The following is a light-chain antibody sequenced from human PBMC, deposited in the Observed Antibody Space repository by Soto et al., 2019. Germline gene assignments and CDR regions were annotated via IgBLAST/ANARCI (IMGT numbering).Light chain of an antibody. J-gene: IGLJ2*01. CDR2: GNS. CDR1: SSNIGAGYD. CDR3: SSYTSSSTRFAVV. V-gene: IGLV1-40*01. Sequence: QSVLTQPPSVSGAPGQRVTISCTGSSSNIGAGYDVHWYQQLPGTAPKLLIYGNSNRPSGVPDRFSGSKSGTSASLAITGLQAEDEADYYCSSYTSSSTRFAVVFGGGTKLTVL.